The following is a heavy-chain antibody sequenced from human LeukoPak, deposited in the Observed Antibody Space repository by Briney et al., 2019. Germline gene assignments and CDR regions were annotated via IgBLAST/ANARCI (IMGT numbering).Heavy chain of an antibody. CDR1: GFIFSSYA. Sequence: GGSLRLSCAASGFIFSSYAMHWVRQAPGKGLEWVAVISYDGSHKYYADSVKGRFTISRDNSKNTLYLQMNSLRAEDTAVYYCAKVRGSGSYSLYYMDVWGKGTTVTVSS. V-gene: IGHV3-30*04. J-gene: IGHJ6*03. CDR2: ISYDGSHK. CDR3: AKVRGSGSYSLYYMDV. D-gene: IGHD3-10*01.